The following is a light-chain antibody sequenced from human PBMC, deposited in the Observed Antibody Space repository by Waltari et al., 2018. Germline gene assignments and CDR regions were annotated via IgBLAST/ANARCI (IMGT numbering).Light chain of an antibody. CDR1: SSDIGGYNY. CDR2: DVS. CDR3: SSYTSSSTFVV. V-gene: IGLV2-14*03. Sequence: QSALTQPASVSGSPGQSITISCTGTSSDIGGYNYVSWYQQHPGKVPKLMIFDVSYRPSGISERFSGSKSGNTASLASSGVQAEDEADYYCSSYTSSSTFVVFGGGTKLTVL. J-gene: IGLJ2*01.